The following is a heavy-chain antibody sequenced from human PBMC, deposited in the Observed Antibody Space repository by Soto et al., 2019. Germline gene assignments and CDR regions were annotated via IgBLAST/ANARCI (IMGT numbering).Heavy chain of an antibody. V-gene: IGHV1-2*04. D-gene: IGHD5-12*01. CDR1: GDSFNDYY. CDR2: INPNGGGK. CDR3: ARESGGATATLDYYYFYMDV. J-gene: IGHJ6*03. Sequence: QVQLVQSGAEVRKPGASVTVSCRSSGDSFNDYYIHWVRQAPGQGFEWMGWINPNGGGKKYEQKFQGWVSMTRDPSIRTVYMQLSRLRSDDTAVYYCARESGGATATLDYYYFYMDVWGTGSTVTVSS.